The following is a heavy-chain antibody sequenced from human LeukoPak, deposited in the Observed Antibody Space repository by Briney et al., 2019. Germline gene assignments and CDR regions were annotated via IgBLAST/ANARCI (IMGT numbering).Heavy chain of an antibody. CDR3: ASRVGATPNNWFDP. CDR1: GFTFSAYS. CDR2: INWNGGST. D-gene: IGHD1-26*01. Sequence: GGSLRLSCAASGFTFSAYSMNWVRQAPGKGLEWVSGINWNGGSTGYADSVKGRFTISRDNAKNSLYLQMNSLRAEDTAVYYCASRVGATPNNWFDPWGQGTLVTVSS. J-gene: IGHJ5*02. V-gene: IGHV3-20*04.